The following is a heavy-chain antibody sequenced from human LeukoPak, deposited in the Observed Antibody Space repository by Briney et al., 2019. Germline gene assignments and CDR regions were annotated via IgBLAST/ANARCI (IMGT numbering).Heavy chain of an antibody. V-gene: IGHV4-39*01. J-gene: IGHJ4*02. CDR2: IYYGGNT. Sequence: SETLSLTCTVSGGSISSSNYYWGWIRQPPGKGLEWIGSIYYGGNTDYNPSLKSRVTLSVDTSKNQFSLKVSSVTAADTAVYYCARHPSCTTITHCSFDFWGRGTLVTVSS. D-gene: IGHD4-11*01. CDR3: ARHPSCTTITHCSFDF. CDR1: GGSISSSNYY.